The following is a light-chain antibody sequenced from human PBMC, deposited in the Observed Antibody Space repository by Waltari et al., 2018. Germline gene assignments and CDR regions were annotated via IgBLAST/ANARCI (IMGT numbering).Light chain of an antibody. CDR3: QQANTFPYT. J-gene: IGKJ2*01. V-gene: IGKV1D-12*01. CDR2: AES. Sequence: DIQMTQSPSSVSASIGDRVTITCRASQGIASWLAWYQQKPGKAPKVVIYAESRLRSGVPSRFSGSFSGTNFTLMITNLQPEDFATYYCQQANTFPYTFGQGTKLEIK. CDR1: QGIASW.